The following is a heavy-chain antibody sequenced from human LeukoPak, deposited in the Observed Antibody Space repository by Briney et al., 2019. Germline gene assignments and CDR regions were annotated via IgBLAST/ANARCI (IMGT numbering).Heavy chain of an antibody. V-gene: IGHV1-8*01. CDR2: MNPNSGNT. CDR3: AARPPSGDYVSTFDY. CDR1: GYTFTSYD. D-gene: IGHD4-17*01. Sequence: GASVKVSCKASGYTFTSYDINWVRQATGQGLEWMGWMNPNSGNTGYAQKFQGRVTITRDMSTSTAYMELSSLRSEDTAVYYCAARPPSGDYVSTFDYWGQGTLVTVSS. J-gene: IGHJ4*02.